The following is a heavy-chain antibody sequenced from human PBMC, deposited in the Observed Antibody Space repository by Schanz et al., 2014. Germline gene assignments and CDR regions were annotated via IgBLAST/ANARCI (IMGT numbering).Heavy chain of an antibody. Sequence: QVQLVQSGAEMKKPGASVKVSCKASGYTFTGYYMHWVRQAPGQGLEWTGWINPNSGTTNYAQKFQGWVTMTRDTSISTAYMELSRLKSDDTAVYYCARAFGGYDPAGALDYWGQGTLVTVSS. D-gene: IGHD5-12*01. CDR1: GYTFTGYY. CDR3: ARAFGGYDPAGALDY. CDR2: INPNSGTT. V-gene: IGHV1-2*04. J-gene: IGHJ4*02.